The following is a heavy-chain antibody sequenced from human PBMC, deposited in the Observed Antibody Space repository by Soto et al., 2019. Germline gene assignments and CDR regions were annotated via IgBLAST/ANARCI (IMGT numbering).Heavy chain of an antibody. J-gene: IGHJ4*02. CDR2: INPNSGGT. Sequence: ASVKVSCKASGYTFTGYYMHWVRQAPGQGLEWMGWINPNSGGTNYAQKFQGWVTMTRDTSISTAYMELSRLRSDDTAVYYCARDSEYCSSTSCPERRYFEYWGQGTLVTVSS. D-gene: IGHD2-2*01. CDR1: GYTFTGYY. CDR3: ARDSEYCSSTSCPERRYFEY. V-gene: IGHV1-2*04.